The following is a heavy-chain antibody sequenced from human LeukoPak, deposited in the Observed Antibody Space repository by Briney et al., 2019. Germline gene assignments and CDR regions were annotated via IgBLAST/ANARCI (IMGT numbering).Heavy chain of an antibody. CDR2: VYYSGNT. J-gene: IGHJ4*02. CDR3: ARVGEGCFDH. CDR1: GDSISNYY. Sequence: SETLSLTCSVFGDSISNYYWSWIRQPPGKGLEWIGYVYYSGNTNYDPSLKTRVTISIDTSKNQFSLRLRSVTAADTAIYYCARVGEGCFDHWGQGTLATVSS. V-gene: IGHV4-59*01.